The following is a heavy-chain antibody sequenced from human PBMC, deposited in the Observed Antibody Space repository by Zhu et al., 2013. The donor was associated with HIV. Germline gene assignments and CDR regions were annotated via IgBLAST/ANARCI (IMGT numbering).Heavy chain of an antibody. J-gene: IGHJ4*02. D-gene: IGHD1-26*01. CDR1: EYTLTSYD. CDR2: MKTNSGNT. CDR3: ARGQWELPLXHEY. Sequence: QVQLVQSGAEVKKPGASVKVSCKASEYTLTSYDIHWVRQVTGQGLEWMGRMKTNSGNTGYAKKFQGRVTFTRNTSIDTAYMELSSLTSEDTAVYYCARGQWELPLXHEYWGQGTPSPSPQ. V-gene: IGHV1-8*03.